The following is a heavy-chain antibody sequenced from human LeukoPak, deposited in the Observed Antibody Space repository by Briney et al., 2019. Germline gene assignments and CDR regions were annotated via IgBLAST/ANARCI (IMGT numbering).Heavy chain of an antibody. J-gene: IGHJ4*02. CDR2: ISSSSSYI. Sequence: GGSLRLSCAASGFTFSSYSMNWVRQAPGKGLEWVSSISSSSSYIYYADSVKGRFTISRDNAKNSLYLQMNSLRAEDAAVYYCARDGNYDYVWGSLAPFDYWGQGTLVTVSS. CDR3: ARDGNYDYVWGSLAPFDY. CDR1: GFTFSSYS. D-gene: IGHD3-16*01. V-gene: IGHV3-21*01.